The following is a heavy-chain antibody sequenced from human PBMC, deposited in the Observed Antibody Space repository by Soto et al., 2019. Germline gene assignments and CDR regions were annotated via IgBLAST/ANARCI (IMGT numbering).Heavy chain of an antibody. CDR3: PRTGIAADGTFDY. D-gene: IGHD6-13*01. J-gene: IGHJ4*02. V-gene: IGHV4-34*01. CDR2: INHSGST. CDR1: GGSFSGYY. Sequence: PSETLSLTCAVYGGSFSGYYWSWIRQPPGKGLEWIGEINHSGSTNYNPSLKSRVTISVDTSKNQFSLRLSPVTAADTAVYYCPRTGIAADGTFDYWGQGMLFTGS.